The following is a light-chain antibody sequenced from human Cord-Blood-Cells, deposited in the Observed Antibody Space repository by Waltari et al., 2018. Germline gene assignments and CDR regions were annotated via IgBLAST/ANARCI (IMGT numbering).Light chain of an antibody. J-gene: IGKJ4*01. CDR2: LGS. V-gene: IGKV2-28*01. Sequence: IVMSQCPLYLPVTPGEPASIPCRSTQRLLQSNGYNSLHWYLHKPRQSPQPLIYLGSDRTSGVPDRFSGSGSGTDFTLKISRVGAEDVGVYYCMQALQAPLTFGGGTKVDIK. CDR3: MQALQAPLT. CDR1: QRLLQSNGYNS.